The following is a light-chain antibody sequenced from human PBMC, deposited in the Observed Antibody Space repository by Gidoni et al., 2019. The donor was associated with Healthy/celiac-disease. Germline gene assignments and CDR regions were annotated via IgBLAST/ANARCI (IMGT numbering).Light chain of an antibody. V-gene: IGKV1-5*01. CDR3: QQYNSYPWT. J-gene: IGKJ1*01. Sequence: DIQMTPSPSTLSASVGDRVTITCRASQSISSWLAWYQQKPGKAPKLLIYDASSLESGVPSRFSGSGSGTEFTLTSSRLQPDDFATYYGQQYNSYPWTFXQXTKVEIK. CDR2: DAS. CDR1: QSISSW.